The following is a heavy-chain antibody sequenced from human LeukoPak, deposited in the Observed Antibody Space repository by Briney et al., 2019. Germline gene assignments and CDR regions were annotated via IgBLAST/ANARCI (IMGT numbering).Heavy chain of an antibody. D-gene: IGHD7-27*01. CDR1: GFVFGDHY. CDR2: SRNKRNSYTT. CDR3: VRPPGDGVEFDY. Sequence: GGSLRLSCAASGFVFGDHYMDWVRQAPGKGLEWVARSRNKRNSYTTVYAASVEGRFTISRDDSKNSLYLQMNSLTTEDTAVYYCVRPPGDGVEFDYWGQGTLVTVSS. V-gene: IGHV3-72*01. J-gene: IGHJ4*02.